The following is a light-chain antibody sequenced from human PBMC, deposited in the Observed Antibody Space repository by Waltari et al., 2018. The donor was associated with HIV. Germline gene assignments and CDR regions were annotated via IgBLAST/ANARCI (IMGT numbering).Light chain of an antibody. CDR2: KAS. Sequence: DIQLTQSPSTLSASVGDTVTITCRASQSIGPWLAWYQQKPGKAPKLVIYKASSLEIGIPSRFSGSVSGTQFTLTVTSLQPDDFGTDYSQQMNSFTFGPGTKVD. J-gene: IGKJ3*01. V-gene: IGKV1-5*03. CDR3: QQMNSFT. CDR1: QSIGPW.